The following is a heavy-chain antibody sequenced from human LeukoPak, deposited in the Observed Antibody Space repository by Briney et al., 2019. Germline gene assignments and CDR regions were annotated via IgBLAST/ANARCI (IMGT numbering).Heavy chain of an antibody. CDR1: VFTFSNYT. CDR3: AREDGYNQRGDAFDI. CDR2: ISSRSSYI. D-gene: IGHD5-24*01. J-gene: IGHJ3*02. V-gene: IGHV3-21*01. Sequence: AGGSLRLSCAASVFTFSNYTMNWVRQAPGKGLEWVSSISSRSSYIYYADSVKGRFTISRDNAKNSLYLQMNSLRAEDTAVYYCAREDGYNQRGDAFDIWGQGTMVTVSS.